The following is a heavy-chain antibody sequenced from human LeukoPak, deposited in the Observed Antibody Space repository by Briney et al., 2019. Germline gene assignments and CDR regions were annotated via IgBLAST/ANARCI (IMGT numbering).Heavy chain of an antibody. CDR3: ARDHDWDYMDV. D-gene: IGHD3-9*01. J-gene: IGHJ6*03. Sequence: GGSLRLSCEASGFTFNNYWMSWVRQAPGKGLEWVANIKEDGNEKYYVDSVKGRFIISRDNAKNAVYLQMNSLRAEDTAVYYCARDHDWDYMDVWGKGTTVTVSS. CDR2: IKEDGNEK. V-gene: IGHV3-7*01. CDR1: GFTFNNYW.